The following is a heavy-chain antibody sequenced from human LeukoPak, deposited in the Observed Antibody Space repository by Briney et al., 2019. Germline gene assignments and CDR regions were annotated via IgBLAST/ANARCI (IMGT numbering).Heavy chain of an antibody. Sequence: GGSLRLSCEASGFTFGSHAMYWVRQAPGKGPEWVAGIFGSGGSPHYADAVKGRFTISRDNSRNTVYLQINSLRAEDTAVYYCGKTTVGYSSGQKPAWPVDYWGQGTLVTVSS. D-gene: IGHD5-18*01. CDR1: GFTFGSHA. J-gene: IGHJ4*02. CDR2: IFGSGGSP. V-gene: IGHV3-23*01. CDR3: GKTTVGYSSGQKPAWPVDY.